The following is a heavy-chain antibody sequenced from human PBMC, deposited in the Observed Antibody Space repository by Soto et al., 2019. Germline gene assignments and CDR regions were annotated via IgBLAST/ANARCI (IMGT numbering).Heavy chain of an antibody. CDR2: IIPIFGTA. Sequence: QVQLVQSGAEVKKPGSSVKVSCKASGGTFSSYAISWVRQAPGQGLEWMGGIIPIFGTANYAQKFQGRVTITADKSASTAYMELSSLRSEDTAVYYCAQSYYYDSSGYFRLGGMDVWCQETTVTVSS. V-gene: IGHV1-69*06. D-gene: IGHD3-22*01. J-gene: IGHJ6*02. CDR3: AQSYYYDSSGYFRLGGMDV. CDR1: GGTFSSYA.